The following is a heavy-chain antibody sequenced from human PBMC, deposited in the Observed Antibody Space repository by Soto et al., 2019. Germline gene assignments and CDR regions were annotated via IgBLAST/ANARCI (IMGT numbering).Heavy chain of an antibody. CDR1: GFTFSIYA. Sequence: PGGSLRLSCAASGFTFSIYAMSWVRQAPGKGLEWVSYITSTSSPMYYADSVKGRFTISRDNAKNSLYLQMNSLRAEDTAVYYCARPMYGGNFPVDYWGQGTLVTVSS. CDR3: ARPMYGGNFPVDY. CDR2: ITSTSSPM. V-gene: IGHV3-48*01. D-gene: IGHD2-21*02. J-gene: IGHJ4*02.